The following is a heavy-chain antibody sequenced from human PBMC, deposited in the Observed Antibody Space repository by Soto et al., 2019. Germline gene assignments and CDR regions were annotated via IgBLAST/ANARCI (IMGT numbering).Heavy chain of an antibody. D-gene: IGHD4-17*01. CDR3: ARASSVSDYVLSGTDP. J-gene: IGHJ5*02. CDR2: ISAYNGNT. V-gene: IGHV1-18*01. Sequence: GLEWMAWISAYNGNTNYAQKLQGRVTMTTDTSTSTAYLELRSLRSDDTAVYYCARASSVSDYVLSGTDPWVKGTLVTGSS.